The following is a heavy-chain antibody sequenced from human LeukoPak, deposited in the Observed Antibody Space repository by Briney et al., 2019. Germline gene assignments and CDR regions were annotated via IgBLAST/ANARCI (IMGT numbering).Heavy chain of an antibody. CDR1: GFTFSSYS. Sequence: GGSLRLSCAASGFTFSSYSMNWVRQAPGKGLEWVSSISSSSSYIYYADSVKGRFTISRDNAKNSLYLQMNSLRAEDTAAYYCARADDSWDIDYWGQGTLVTVSS. V-gene: IGHV3-21*01. J-gene: IGHJ4*02. CDR2: ISSSSSYI. D-gene: IGHD2-15*01. CDR3: ARADDSWDIDY.